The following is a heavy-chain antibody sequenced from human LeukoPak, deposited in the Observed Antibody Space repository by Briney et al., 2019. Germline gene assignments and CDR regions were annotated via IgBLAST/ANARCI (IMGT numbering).Heavy chain of an antibody. V-gene: IGHV4-38-2*01. D-gene: IGHD2-2*01. J-gene: IGHJ3*02. Sequence: PSETLSLTCAVSGYSINNGYYWGWIRQSPGKGLEWIGSIHHSGSTYYNPSLRSRVTMSVDTSKNQFSLKLNSLTAADTAVYYCARRGVPTAVHRFAFGIWGRGTMVTVSS. CDR2: IHHSGST. CDR1: GYSINNGYY. CDR3: ARRGVPTAVHRFAFGI.